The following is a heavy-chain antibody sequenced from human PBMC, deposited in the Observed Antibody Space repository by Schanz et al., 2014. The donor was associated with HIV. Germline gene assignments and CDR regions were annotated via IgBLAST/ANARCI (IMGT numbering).Heavy chain of an antibody. CDR1: GFTFSTYW. J-gene: IGHJ4*02. V-gene: IGHV3-7*01. CDR3: AREAILTGYYDLDY. CDR2: INQDGSEF. D-gene: IGHD3-9*01. Sequence: EVQLVESGGGLVQPGGSLRLSCTASGFTFSTYWMSWVRQAPGKGLEWVANINQDGSEFYYVDSVKGRFTVSRDNAKKSLYLQMNSLRGEDTALYFCAREAILTGYYDLDYWGRGTLVTVSS.